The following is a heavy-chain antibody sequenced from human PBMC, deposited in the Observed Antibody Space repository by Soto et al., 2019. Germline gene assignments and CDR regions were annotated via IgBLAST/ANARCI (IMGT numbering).Heavy chain of an antibody. CDR1: GGTFSSYA. V-gene: IGHV1-69*13. CDR3: ARGCSSTSCRGHYYYGMDV. Sequence: ASVKVSCKASGGTFSSYAISWVRQAPGQGLEWMGGIIPIFGTANYAQKFQGRVTITADESTSTAYMELSSLRSEDTAVYYCARGCSSTSCRGHYYYGMDVWGQGTTVTVSS. D-gene: IGHD2-2*01. CDR2: IIPIFGTA. J-gene: IGHJ6*02.